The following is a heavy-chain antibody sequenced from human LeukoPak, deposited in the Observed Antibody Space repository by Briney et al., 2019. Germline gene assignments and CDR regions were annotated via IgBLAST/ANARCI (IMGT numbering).Heavy chain of an antibody. Sequence: ASVKVSCKASGYTFTSYGISWVRQAPGQGLEWMGRISAYNGNTNYAQKLQGRVTMTTDTSTSTAYMELRSLRSDDTAVYYCARYYDFWSGYSKYYFDYWGQGTLVTVSS. CDR3: ARYYDFWSGYSKYYFDY. CDR1: GYTFTSYG. D-gene: IGHD3-3*01. CDR2: ISAYNGNT. V-gene: IGHV1-18*01. J-gene: IGHJ4*02.